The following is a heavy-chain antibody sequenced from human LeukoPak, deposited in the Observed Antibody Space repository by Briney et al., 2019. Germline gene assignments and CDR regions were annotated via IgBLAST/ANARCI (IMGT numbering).Heavy chain of an antibody. CDR3: TRGNGEAIDY. CDR1: GFTFGDYA. Sequence: GGSLRLSCTASGFTFGDYAMSWVRQAPGEGLEWVGFIRSKAYGGTTEYAASVKGRFTISRDDSKSIAYLQMNSLKTEDTAVYYCTRGNGEAIDYWGQGTLVTVSS. J-gene: IGHJ4*02. V-gene: IGHV3-49*04. CDR2: IRSKAYGGTT. D-gene: IGHD4-17*01.